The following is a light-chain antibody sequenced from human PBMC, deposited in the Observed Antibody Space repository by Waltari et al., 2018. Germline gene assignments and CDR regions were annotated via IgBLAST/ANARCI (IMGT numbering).Light chain of an antibody. J-gene: IGKJ1*01. CDR1: QSITRY. CDR2: GAS. CDR3: QQTNPMPWT. V-gene: IGKV1-39*01. Sequence: DIPLTPSPSSLPATIGDRVTVSCRASQSITRYLNWYQLLPGKAPKLLIYGASTLQSGIPSRFSGSGSGTDFTLNISSLQPEDFGIYYCQQTNPMPWTFGQGTKVEIK.